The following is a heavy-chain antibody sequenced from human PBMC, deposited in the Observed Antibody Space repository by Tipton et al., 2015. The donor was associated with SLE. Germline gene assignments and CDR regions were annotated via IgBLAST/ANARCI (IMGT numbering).Heavy chain of an antibody. CDR1: GFTFSSYS. CDR3: ARGMVLYYYDSSGLDAFDI. D-gene: IGHD3-22*01. CDR2: ISSSSSYI. J-gene: IGHJ3*02. V-gene: IGHV3-21*01. Sequence: SLRLSCAASGFTFSSYSMNWVRQAPGKGLEWVSSISSSSSYIYYADSVKGRFTISRDNAKNSLYLQMNSLRAEDTAVYYCARGMVLYYYDSSGLDAFDIWGQGTMVTVSS.